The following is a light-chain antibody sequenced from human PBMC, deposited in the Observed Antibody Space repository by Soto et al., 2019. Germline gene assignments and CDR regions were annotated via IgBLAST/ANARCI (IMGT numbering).Light chain of an antibody. J-gene: IGLJ3*02. CDR3: SSYTSNSPVV. Sequence: QSALTQPASVSGSPGQSITISCTGTSSDVGGYKYVSWYQQYPGKAPKLMIYEVSNRPSGVSNRFSGSKSGNTASLTISGLQAEDEADYYCSSYTSNSPVVFGGGTKLTVL. CDR2: EVS. V-gene: IGLV2-14*01. CDR1: SSDVGGYKY.